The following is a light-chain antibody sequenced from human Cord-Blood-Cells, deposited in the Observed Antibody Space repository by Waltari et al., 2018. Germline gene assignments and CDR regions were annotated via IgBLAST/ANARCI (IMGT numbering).Light chain of an antibody. Sequence: IVLTQSPGTLSLSPGERATLSCRARQRVSSSYLAWYQQKPGQAPRLLIYGASSRATGIPDRFSGSGSGTDFTLTISRLEPEDFAVYYCQQYGSSQFTFGPGTKVDIK. CDR3: QQYGSSQFT. CDR1: QRVSSSY. J-gene: IGKJ3*01. CDR2: GAS. V-gene: IGKV3-20*01.